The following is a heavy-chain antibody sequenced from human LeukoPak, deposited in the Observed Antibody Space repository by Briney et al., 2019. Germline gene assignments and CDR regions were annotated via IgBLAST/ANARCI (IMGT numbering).Heavy chain of an antibody. V-gene: IGHV3-7*03. D-gene: IGHD5-12*01. CDR2: IRSDGVEK. J-gene: IGHJ4*02. CDR1: GFIFSSYS. Sequence: GGSLRLSWAASGFIFSSYSMNWVRQAPGKGLEWVANIRSDGVEKYYVDSVRGRFTISTDTAKNTLYLQMNSLRADDTAVYYCAREFTGYGNTDYWGQGTLVTVSS. CDR3: AREFTGYGNTDY.